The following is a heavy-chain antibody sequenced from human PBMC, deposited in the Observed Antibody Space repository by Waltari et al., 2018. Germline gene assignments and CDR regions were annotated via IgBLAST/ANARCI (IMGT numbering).Heavy chain of an antibody. CDR3: ARVEGAAGLDI. J-gene: IGHJ3*02. V-gene: IGHV1-3*01. CDR1: GFTFSSYA. Sequence: VQLLESGGGVVQPGRSLRLSCAASGFTFSSYAMHWVRQAPGQRLEWMGWINAGNGNTKYSHKFQGRVTITRDTSASTAYMELSSLRSEDTAVYYCARVEGAAGLDIWGQGTMVTVSS. D-gene: IGHD3-16*01. CDR2: INAGNGNT.